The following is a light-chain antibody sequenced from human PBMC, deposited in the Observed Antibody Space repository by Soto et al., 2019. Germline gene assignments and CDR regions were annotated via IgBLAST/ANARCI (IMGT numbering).Light chain of an antibody. CDR2: DAS. Sequence: VMTQSPATLSVSPGERVTLSCRASENIRNYLAWYQQKPCQSPRLLIYDASTRATGIPARFSGTGSGTEFSLTISSLQSEDFAVYYCQQYYRWPPWTFGQGTKVEIK. J-gene: IGKJ1*01. V-gene: IGKV3-15*01. CDR3: QQYYRWPPWT. CDR1: ENIRNY.